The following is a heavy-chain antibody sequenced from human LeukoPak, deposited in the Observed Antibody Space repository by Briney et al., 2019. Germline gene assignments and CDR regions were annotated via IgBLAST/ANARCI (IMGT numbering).Heavy chain of an antibody. J-gene: IGHJ4*02. CDR3: ATVTRDCSRASCYNY. V-gene: IGHV1-8*02. CDR1: GYTFTSYG. CDR2: MNPNSGHT. D-gene: IGHD2-2*02. Sequence: ASVKVSCKASGYTFTSYGISWVRQAPGQGLEWMGWMNPNSGHTGYAQKFQGRITMTRNTPISTAYMELSSLGSEDTAVYYCATVTRDCSRASCYNYWGQGTLVTVSS.